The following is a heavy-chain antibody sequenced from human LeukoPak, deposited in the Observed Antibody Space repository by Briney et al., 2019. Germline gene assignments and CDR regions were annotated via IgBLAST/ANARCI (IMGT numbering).Heavy chain of an antibody. Sequence: GASVKVSCKASGYTFTSYGISWVRQAPGQGLEWMGWISAYNGNTNYAQKLQGRVTMTTDTSTSTAYMELRSLRSDDTAVYYCARGPVNVLLWFGELLQNWFDPWGQGTLVTVSS. CDR1: GYTFTSYG. CDR2: ISAYNGNT. CDR3: ARGPVNVLLWFGELLQNWFDP. V-gene: IGHV1-18*01. J-gene: IGHJ5*02. D-gene: IGHD3-10*01.